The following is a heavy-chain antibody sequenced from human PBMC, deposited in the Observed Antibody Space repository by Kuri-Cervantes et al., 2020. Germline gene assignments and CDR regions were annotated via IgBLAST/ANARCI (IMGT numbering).Heavy chain of an antibody. V-gene: IGHV3-66*01. J-gene: IGHJ6*02. D-gene: IGHD5-24*01. CDR2: IYSGGTT. Sequence: GESLKISCAASGFTVSSNYMSWVRQAPGKGLEWLSVIYSGGTTYSADSVKGRFTISRDNSKSTLYLQMNSLRAEDTAVYYCASRRRDGYSFYYYYAMDVWGQGTTVTVSS. CDR3: ASRRRDGYSFYYYYAMDV. CDR1: GFTVSSNY.